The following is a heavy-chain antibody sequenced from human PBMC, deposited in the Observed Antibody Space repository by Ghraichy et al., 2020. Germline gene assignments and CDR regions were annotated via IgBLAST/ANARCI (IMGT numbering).Heavy chain of an antibody. CDR1: GFTFSNPW. CDR3: ASDSGDWTFDY. D-gene: IGHD2-21*02. V-gene: IGHV3-7*03. J-gene: IGHJ4*02. CDR2: IKRDGSQK. Sequence: GGSLRLSCVGSGFTFSNPWMSWVRQVPGKGLEWVANIKRDGSQKYSVGSLKGRFTISRDNAKNTLYLQMSSLRAGDTGVYYCASDSGDWTFDYWGQGTLVTVSS.